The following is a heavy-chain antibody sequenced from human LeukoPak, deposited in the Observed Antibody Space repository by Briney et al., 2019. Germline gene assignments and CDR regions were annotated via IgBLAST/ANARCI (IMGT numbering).Heavy chain of an antibody. CDR3: AKDWDYYDSSGYFTSFDY. V-gene: IGHV3-23*01. Sequence: PGGSLRLSCAASGFTFSSYAMSWVRQAPGKGLEWVSAISGSGGSTYYADSVKGRFTISRDNSKNTLYLQMNSLRAEDTAVYCCAKDWDYYDSSGYFTSFDYWGQGTLVTVSS. D-gene: IGHD3-22*01. CDR1: GFTFSSYA. CDR2: ISGSGGST. J-gene: IGHJ4*02.